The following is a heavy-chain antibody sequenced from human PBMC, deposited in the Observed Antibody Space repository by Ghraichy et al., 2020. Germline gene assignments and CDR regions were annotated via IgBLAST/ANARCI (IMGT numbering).Heavy chain of an antibody. V-gene: IGHV3-11*01. J-gene: IGHJ4*02. D-gene: IGHD1/OR15-1a*01. CDR1: GFTFSDYY. CDR2: ISSTGVSI. CDR3: ARDLSITGTTD. Sequence: GGSLRLSCAASGFTFSDYYMSWIRQAPGKGLEWVSYISSTGVSIHYADSVKGRFTISRDNAKNSLHLQMNSLRAEDTAVYYCARDLSITGTTDWGQGTLVTVSS.